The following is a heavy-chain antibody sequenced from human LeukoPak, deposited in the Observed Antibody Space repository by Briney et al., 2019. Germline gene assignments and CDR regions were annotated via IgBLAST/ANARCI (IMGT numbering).Heavy chain of an antibody. CDR2: IYYSGST. CDR1: GGSISSYY. CDR3: ARGYSYGYGWFDP. J-gene: IGHJ5*02. V-gene: IGHV4-59*01. Sequence: SETLSLTCTVSGGSISSYYWSWIRQPPGKGLGCIGYIYYSGSTNYNPSLKSRVTISVDTSKNQFSLKLSSVTAADTAVYYCARGYSYGYGWFDPWGQGTLVTVSS. D-gene: IGHD5-18*01.